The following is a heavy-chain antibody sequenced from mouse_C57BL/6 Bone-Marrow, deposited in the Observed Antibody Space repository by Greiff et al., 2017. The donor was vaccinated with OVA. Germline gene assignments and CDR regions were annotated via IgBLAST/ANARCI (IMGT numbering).Heavy chain of an antibody. CDR1: GFTFSSYG. V-gene: IGHV5-6*02. CDR3: ARDYYGSSWYFDV. J-gene: IGHJ1*03. CDR2: ISSGGSYT. Sequence: DVMLVESGGDLVKPGGSLKLSCAASGFTFSSYGMSWVRQTPDKRLEWVATISSGGSYTYYPDSVKGRFTISRDNAKNTLYLQMSSLKSEDTAMYYCARDYYGSSWYFDVWGTGTTVTVSS. D-gene: IGHD1-1*01.